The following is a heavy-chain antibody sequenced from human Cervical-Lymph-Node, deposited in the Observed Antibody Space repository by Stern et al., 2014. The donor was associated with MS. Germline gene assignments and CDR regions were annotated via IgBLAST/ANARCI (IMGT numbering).Heavy chain of an antibody. V-gene: IGHV4-59*01. CDR3: ARGGRMASMFY. CDR1: GGSMPDYY. CDR2: VYRTGST. D-gene: IGHD5-24*01. Sequence: VQLVESGPGLVRPSETLSLTCNVSGGSMPDYYWSWIRQPPGKGLEWIGYVYRTGSTSYNPSLKSRVTISIDTSKSQFALKVNSVTTADTAVYYCARGGRMASMFYWGQGALVTVSS. J-gene: IGHJ4*02.